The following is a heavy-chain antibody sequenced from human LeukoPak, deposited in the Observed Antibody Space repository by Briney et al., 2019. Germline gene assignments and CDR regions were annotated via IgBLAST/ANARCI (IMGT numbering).Heavy chain of an antibody. CDR1: GGTFSSYA. J-gene: IGHJ4*02. CDR2: IIPIFGTA. D-gene: IGHD3-16*02. V-gene: IGHV1-69*01. CDR3: VTARSFGY. Sequence: ASVEVSCKASGGTFSSYAISWVRQAPGQGLEWMGGIIPIFGTANYAQKFQGRVTITADESTSTAYMELSSLRSEDTAVYYCVTARSFGYRGQGTLVTVSS.